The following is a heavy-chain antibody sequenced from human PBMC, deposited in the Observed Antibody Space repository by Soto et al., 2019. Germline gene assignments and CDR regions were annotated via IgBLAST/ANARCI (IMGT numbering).Heavy chain of an antibody. J-gene: IGHJ4*02. CDR1: GFSLSPMGRS. CDR3: ARIRDSGTYPKGGYFDS. CDR2: IDWDDAK. Sequence: GPMQVNPTQSVSMTSTFSGFSLSPMGRSVRWISQPPGTALKGLAFIDWDDAKDYNTTLKTRLNSHNDTSKNQAALTMTNKDPVDTATYYCARIRDSGTYPKGGYFDSWGQGTLVTVSS. V-gene: IGHV2-70*01. D-gene: IGHD1-26*01.